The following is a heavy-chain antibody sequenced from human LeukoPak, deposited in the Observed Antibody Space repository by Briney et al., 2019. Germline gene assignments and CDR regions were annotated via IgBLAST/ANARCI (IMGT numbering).Heavy chain of an antibody. CDR2: IRSDENYK. CDR3: AKDAHWSADH. D-gene: IGHD3-3*01. J-gene: IGHJ5*02. CDR1: GFTFSSYG. V-gene: IGHV3-30*02. Sequence: GGSLRLSCAASGFTFSSYGMHWVRQAPGKGLEWVAHIRSDENYKHYADSVKGRFTISRDNSKNTVYVQMNSLRSEDTAVYYCAKDAHWSADHWGQGTLVTVSS.